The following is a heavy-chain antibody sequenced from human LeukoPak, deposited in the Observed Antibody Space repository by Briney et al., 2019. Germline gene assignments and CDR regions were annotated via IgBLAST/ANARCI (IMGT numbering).Heavy chain of an antibody. CDR2: IWYDGSNK. CDR3: ARDYGSCDYVFDY. J-gene: IGHJ4*02. V-gene: IGHV3-33*01. Sequence: GGSLTLSCAASGVTFSSYGMYWVRQAPATGLEWAAVIWYDGSNKYYADSVKGRFTISRDNSKNTLYLQVNSLRAEDTGVYYCARDYGSCDYVFDYWGQGTLVTVSS. D-gene: IGHD1-26*01. CDR1: GVTFSSYG.